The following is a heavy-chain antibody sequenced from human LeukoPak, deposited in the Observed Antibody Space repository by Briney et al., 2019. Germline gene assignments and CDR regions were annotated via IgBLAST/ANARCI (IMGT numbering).Heavy chain of an antibody. CDR3: ARGWASGSYRKSGFDY. V-gene: IGHV1-8*01. D-gene: IGHD3-10*01. CDR1: GCTFTRYD. J-gene: IGHJ4*02. Sequence: ASVNVSCKSFGCTFTRYDINGVRQATGHGLKWMGWMNPNSGNTGYAQKFQGRVTMTRNTCISTAYMELSSLRSEDTAVYYCARGWASGSYRKSGFDYWGQGTLVTVSS. CDR2: MNPNSGNT.